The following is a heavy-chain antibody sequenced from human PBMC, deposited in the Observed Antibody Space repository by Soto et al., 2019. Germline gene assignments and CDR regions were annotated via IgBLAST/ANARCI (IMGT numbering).Heavy chain of an antibody. V-gene: IGHV3-9*01. CDR1: GFTFDDYA. Sequence: GGSLRLSCAASGFTFDDYAMHWVRQAPGKGLEWVSGISWNSGSIGYADSVKGRFTISRDNAKNSLYLQMNSLRAEDTAVYYCARAEITGGYCSGGSCSVFNAFDIWGQGTMVPVSS. CDR2: ISWNSGSI. CDR3: ARAEITGGYCSGGSCSVFNAFDI. D-gene: IGHD2-15*01. J-gene: IGHJ3*02.